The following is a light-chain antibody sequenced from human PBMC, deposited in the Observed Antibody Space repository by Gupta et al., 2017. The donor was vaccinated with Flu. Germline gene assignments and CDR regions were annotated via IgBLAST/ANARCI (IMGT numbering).Light chain of an antibody. CDR3: QTWDNRNVV. V-gene: IGLV3-1*01. CDR1: HLGEKF. CDR2: KDN. J-gene: IGLJ3*02. Sequence: SYELIQSPSVSVSPGQTASISCSGDHLGEKFASWYQLRPGQSPVLVIYKDNRRPSGIPERFSGSNSGNTATLTISGTQALDEADYYCQTWDNRNVVFGGGTKLTVL.